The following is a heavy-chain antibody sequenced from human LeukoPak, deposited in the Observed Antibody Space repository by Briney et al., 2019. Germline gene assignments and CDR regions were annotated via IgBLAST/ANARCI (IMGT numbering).Heavy chain of an antibody. Sequence: GGSLRLSCEGSGFIFNKAWMSWIRQAPGKGLEWVGRVTTTAEGETVDYAAPVRGRFTISRDDSKSTVYLHMNSLESGDTAIYYCTAGLGKTDDDSWGQGTLVTVSS. J-gene: IGHJ4*02. CDR1: GFIFNKAW. CDR3: TAGLGKTDDDS. D-gene: IGHD4-11*01. CDR2: VTTTAEGETV. V-gene: IGHV3-15*01.